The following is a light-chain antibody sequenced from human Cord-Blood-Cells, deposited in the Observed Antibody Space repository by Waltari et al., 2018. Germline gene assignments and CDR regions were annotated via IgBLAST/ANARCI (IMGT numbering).Light chain of an antibody. Sequence: DIKITQSPSSLSASVGDRGTITCRASQSISSYLNWYQQKPGKDPKLLIYAASSLQSGVPSRFSGSGSGTDFTLTISSLQPEDFATYYCQQSYSTPYTFGQGTMLEIK. V-gene: IGKV1-39*01. CDR2: AAS. CDR3: QQSYSTPYT. J-gene: IGKJ2*01. CDR1: QSISSY.